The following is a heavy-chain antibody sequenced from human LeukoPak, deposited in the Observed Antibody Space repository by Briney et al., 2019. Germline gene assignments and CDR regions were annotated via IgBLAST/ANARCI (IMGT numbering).Heavy chain of an antibody. CDR3: ARGGLSGSGSIDY. CDR2: ISAYNGKT. D-gene: IGHD3-10*01. V-gene: IGHV1-18*04. Sequence: GAAVKVSCKASGFTFTSHGFTWVRQAPGQGREWMGWISAYNGKTNYAQKLQGRVTMSTDTSTSTVYMELRSLRSDDTALYYCARGGLSGSGSIDYWGQGTLVTVSS. CDR1: GFTFTSHG. J-gene: IGHJ4*02.